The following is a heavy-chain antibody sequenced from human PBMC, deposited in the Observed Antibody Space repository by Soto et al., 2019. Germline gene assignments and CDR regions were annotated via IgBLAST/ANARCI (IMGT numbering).Heavy chain of an antibody. CDR3: ARGPYCSGGSCYEGSRYYYYYMGV. Sequence: SETLSLTCAVYGGSFSGYYWSWIRQPPGKGLEWIGEINHSGSTNYNPSLKSRVTISVDTSKNQFSLKLSSVTAADTAVYYCARGPYCSGGSCYEGSRYYYYYMGVWGKGTTVTVSS. D-gene: IGHD2-15*01. CDR1: GGSFSGYY. J-gene: IGHJ6*03. CDR2: INHSGST. V-gene: IGHV4-34*01.